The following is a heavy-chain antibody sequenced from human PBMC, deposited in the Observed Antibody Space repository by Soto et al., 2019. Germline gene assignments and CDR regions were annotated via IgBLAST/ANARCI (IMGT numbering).Heavy chain of an antibody. J-gene: IGHJ4*02. CDR3: ARVQRYLRQGDSDY. D-gene: IGHD1-1*01. V-gene: IGHV3-21*04. Sequence: EVQLVESGGGLVKPGGSLRLSCVGSAFIFSDHSMNWVRQAPGKGLEWVTSIGDTGTFIYYADSVKGRCTISRDNAKNALCLQMGSLRPEDTAVYYCARVQRYLRQGDSDYGGQGALVTGSS. CDR2: IGDTGTFI. CDR1: AFIFSDHS.